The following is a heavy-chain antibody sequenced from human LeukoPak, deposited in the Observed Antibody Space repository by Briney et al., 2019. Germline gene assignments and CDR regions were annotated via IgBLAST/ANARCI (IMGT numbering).Heavy chain of an antibody. D-gene: IGHD1-26*01. V-gene: IGHV1-18*01. CDR2: ISAYNGGT. J-gene: IGHJ4*01. Sequence: ASVRVSCKAFGYSFSTTYINWVRPAPGQGLEWMGRISAYNGGTAYAQKFQGRVTITTDSSTTTAYLHLASLRSDDTAVYYCARGGTYYPCIDYWGQGTLVTVSS. CDR3: ARGGTYYPCIDY. CDR1: GYSFSTTY.